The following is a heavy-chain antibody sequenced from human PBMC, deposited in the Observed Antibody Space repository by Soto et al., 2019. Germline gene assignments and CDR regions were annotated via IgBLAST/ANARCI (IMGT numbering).Heavy chain of an antibody. Sequence: GGSLRLSCAASGFTFSSYSMNWVRQAPGKGLEWVSSISSRSSYIYYADSVKGRFTISRDNAKNSLYLQMNSLRAEDTAVYYCARVTLGYCISTSCFYDYWGQGTLVTSPQ. J-gene: IGHJ4*02. V-gene: IGHV3-21*01. CDR1: GFTFSSYS. CDR3: ARVTLGYCISTSCFYDY. CDR2: ISSRSSYI. D-gene: IGHD2-2*01.